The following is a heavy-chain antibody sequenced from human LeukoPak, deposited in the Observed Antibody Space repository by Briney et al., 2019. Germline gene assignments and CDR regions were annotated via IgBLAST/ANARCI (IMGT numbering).Heavy chain of an antibody. CDR3: ARGRYLTTGGGAAAGFLDY. D-gene: IGHD6-13*01. CDR1: GGSFSGYY. CDR2: INHSGST. J-gene: IGHJ4*02. V-gene: IGHV4-34*01. Sequence: KPSETLSLTCAVYGGSFSGYYWNWIRQPPGKGLEWIGEINHSGSTNYNPSLKRRVTISVDTSQNQFSVRLSSVTAADTAVYYCARGRYLTTGGGAAAGFLDYWGQGTLVTVTS.